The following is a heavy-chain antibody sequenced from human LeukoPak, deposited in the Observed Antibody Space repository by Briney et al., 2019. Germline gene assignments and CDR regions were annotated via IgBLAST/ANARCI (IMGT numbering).Heavy chain of an antibody. D-gene: IGHD3-16*01. Sequence: SETLSLTCSVSGGSLTNYYWGWIRQPPGKGLEFIGYIHSDRTTHYDSSLQSRVAISLDTSKIQFSLRLYSVTAADTALYFCARLNFRGGEALHFDSWGQGTLVTVSS. CDR1: GGSLTNYY. V-gene: IGHV4-4*09. J-gene: IGHJ4*02. CDR3: ARLNFRGGEALHFDS. CDR2: IHSDRTT.